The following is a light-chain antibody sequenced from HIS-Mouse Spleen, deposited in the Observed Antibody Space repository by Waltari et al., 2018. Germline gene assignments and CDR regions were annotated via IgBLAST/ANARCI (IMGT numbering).Light chain of an antibody. J-gene: IGLJ2*01. CDR3: QVWDSSSDHVV. CDR2: DVS. CDR1: KIGSKS. Sequence: SYVLTQPPAVSVAPGKTARLTCGGNKIGSKSGHWYQQKPGQAPVLVVYDVSDPPSGIPERFSGSNSGNTATLTISRVEAGDEADYYCQVWDSSSDHVVFGGGTKLTVL. V-gene: IGLV3-21*03.